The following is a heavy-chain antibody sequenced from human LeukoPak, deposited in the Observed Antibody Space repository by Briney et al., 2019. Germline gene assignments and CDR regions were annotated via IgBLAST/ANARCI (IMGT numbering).Heavy chain of an antibody. CDR2: IYYSGST. CDR1: GGSISSYY. D-gene: IGHD6-13*01. CDR3: ARHSRAQSSWYYEDWFDP. V-gene: IGHV4-59*08. Sequence: SGTLSLTCTVSGGSISSYYWSWIRQPPGKGLEWIGYIYYSGSTNYNPSLKSRVTISVDTSKNQFSLKLSSVTAADTAVYYCARHSRAQSSWYYEDWFDPWGQGTLVTVSS. J-gene: IGHJ5*02.